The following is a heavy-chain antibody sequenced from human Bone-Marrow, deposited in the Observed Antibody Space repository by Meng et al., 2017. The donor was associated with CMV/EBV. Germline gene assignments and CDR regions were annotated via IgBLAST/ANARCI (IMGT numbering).Heavy chain of an antibody. Sequence: SETLSLTCTVSGCSVSSGSYYGSWIRPPPGKGLEWIGYIHYSGSTNYNPPLKSRVTITVDTSKNHSSLKLSSVTAADTAADYYARVPLLDINYCYGMDVWGQGTTVTVSS. CDR3: ARVPLLDINYCYGMDV. V-gene: IGHV4-61*03. J-gene: IGHJ6*02. CDR2: IHYSGST. CDR1: GCSVSSGSYY.